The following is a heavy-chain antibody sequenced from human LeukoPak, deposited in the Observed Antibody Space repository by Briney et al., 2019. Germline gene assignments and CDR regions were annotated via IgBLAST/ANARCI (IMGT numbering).Heavy chain of an antibody. CDR3: AKGAQGSAYYYYGVDV. CDR2: ISGSGGST. V-gene: IGHV3-23*01. J-gene: IGHJ6*02. D-gene: IGHD2-2*01. CDR1: GFTFSSYA. Sequence: GGSLRLSCAASGFTFSSYAMSWVRQAPGKGLKWVSAISGSGGSTYYADSVKGRFTISRDNSKNTLYLQMNSLRAEGTAVYYCAKGAQGSAYYYYGVDVWGQGTTVTVSS.